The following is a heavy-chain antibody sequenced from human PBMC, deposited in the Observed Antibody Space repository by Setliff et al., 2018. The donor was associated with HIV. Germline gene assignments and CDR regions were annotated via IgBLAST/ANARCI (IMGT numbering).Heavy chain of an antibody. CDR2: IYYSGST. J-gene: IGHJ3*02. D-gene: IGHD5-12*01. V-gene: IGHV4-30-4*08. Sequence: SETLSLTCTFSGASISSGDYYWSWIRQPPGKDLEWIGYIYYSGSTYYNPSLKGRVSISTDTSKNQFSLRLTSVTAADTALYYCARYTRSGLEAFDIWGPGTMVTVSS. CDR1: GASISSGDYY. CDR3: ARYTRSGLEAFDI.